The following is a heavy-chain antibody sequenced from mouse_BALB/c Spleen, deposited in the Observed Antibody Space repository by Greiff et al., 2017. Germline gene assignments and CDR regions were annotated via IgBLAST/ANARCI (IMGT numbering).Heavy chain of an antibody. CDR1: GFSLSSYG. CDR3: ARGLRPLYYYAMDY. J-gene: IGHJ4*01. V-gene: IGHV2-9*02. CDR2: IWAGGST. Sequence: QVQLKESGPGLVAPSQSLSITCTVSGFSLSSYGVHWVRQPPGKGLEWLGVIWAGGSTNYNSALMSRLSISKDNSKSQVFLKMNSLQTDDTAMYYCARGLRPLYYYAMDYWGQGTSVTVSS.